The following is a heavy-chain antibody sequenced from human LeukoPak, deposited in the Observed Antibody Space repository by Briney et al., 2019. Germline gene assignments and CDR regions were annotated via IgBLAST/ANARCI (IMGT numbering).Heavy chain of an antibody. J-gene: IGHJ6*03. CDR1: GGSISSSSYY. CDR3: ARLRSYYYYYYYMDV. CDR2: IYYSGST. Sequence: SETLSLTCTVSGGSISSSSYYWGWIRQPPGKGLEWIGSIYYSGSTYYNPSLKSRVTISVDTSKNQFSLKLSSVTAADTAVYYCARLRSYYYYYYYMDVWGKGTTVTVSS. V-gene: IGHV4-39*07. D-gene: IGHD3-10*01.